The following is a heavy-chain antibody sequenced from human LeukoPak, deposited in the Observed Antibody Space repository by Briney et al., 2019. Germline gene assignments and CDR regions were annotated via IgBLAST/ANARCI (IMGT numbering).Heavy chain of an antibody. V-gene: IGHV4-31*03. CDR3: ARGGHYYDSSGSLIDY. Sequence: SETLSLTCTVSGGSISSGGYYWSWIRQHPGKGLEWIGYIYYSGSTYYNPSLKSRVTISVDTSKSQFSLKLSSVTAADTAVYYCARGGHYYDSSGSLIDYWGQGTLVTVSS. CDR1: GGSISSGGYY. J-gene: IGHJ4*02. CDR2: IYYSGST. D-gene: IGHD3-22*01.